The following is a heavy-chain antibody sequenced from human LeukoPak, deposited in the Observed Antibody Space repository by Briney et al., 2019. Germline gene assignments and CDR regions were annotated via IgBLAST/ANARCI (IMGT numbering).Heavy chain of an antibody. CDR1: GGSISSYY. J-gene: IGHJ4*02. CDR2: IYYSGST. D-gene: IGHD3-10*01. Sequence: PSETLSLTCTVSGGSISSYYWSWIRQPPGKGLEWIGYIYYSGSTNYNPSLKSRVTISVDTSKNQFSLKLSSVTAADTAVYYCARAKGVRGVIGYYLDYWGQGTLVTVSS. V-gene: IGHV4-59*12. CDR3: ARAKGVRGVIGYYLDY.